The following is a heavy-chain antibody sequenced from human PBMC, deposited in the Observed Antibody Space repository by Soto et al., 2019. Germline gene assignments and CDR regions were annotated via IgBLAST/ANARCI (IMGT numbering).Heavy chain of an antibody. D-gene: IGHD2-15*01. CDR2: INPSGGNT. V-gene: IGHV1-46*01. CDR1: GYSFMIYY. J-gene: IGHJ6*02. CDR3: ARDPFCSGGSCYLDNGMDV. Sequence: ASVKVSCKASGYSFMIYYMQWVRQAPGQAFEWMGIINPSGGNTIYAQKFQGRVTMTSDTSTSTVYMELNSLRSQDTAVYYCARDPFCSGGSCYLDNGMDVWGQGTTVTVSS.